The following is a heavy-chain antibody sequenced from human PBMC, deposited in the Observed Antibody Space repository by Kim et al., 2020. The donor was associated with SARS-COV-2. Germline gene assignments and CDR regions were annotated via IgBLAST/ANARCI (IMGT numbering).Heavy chain of an antibody. CDR2: ISYDGSNK. Sequence: GGSLRLSCAASGFTFSSYAMHWVHQAPGKGLEWVAVISYDGSNKYYADSVKGRFTISRDNSKNTMYLQMNSLRAEDTAVYYCARGRSGWIKDYWGQGTLVTVSA. CDR3: ARGRSGWIKDY. V-gene: IGHV3-30*04. J-gene: IGHJ4*02. D-gene: IGHD6-19*01. CDR1: GFTFSSYA.